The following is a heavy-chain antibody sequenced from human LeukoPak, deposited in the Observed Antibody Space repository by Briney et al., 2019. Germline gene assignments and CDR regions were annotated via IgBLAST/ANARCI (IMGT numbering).Heavy chain of an antibody. CDR2: VSWNRESI. D-gene: IGHD2-15*01. J-gene: IGHJ6*02. CDR3: AKDIRARYCSGGSCYYYYFGMDG. Sequence: GGTLGLSCGASVYTLEVYAMHCVPDDPGKGLECGSDVSWNRESIRCAESARGSFTVSRDNAKNSLYLHKNTLRAEDTALYYCAKDIRARYCSGGSCYYYYFGMDGWGQRTTVSASS. CDR1: VYTLEVYA. V-gene: IGHV3-9*01.